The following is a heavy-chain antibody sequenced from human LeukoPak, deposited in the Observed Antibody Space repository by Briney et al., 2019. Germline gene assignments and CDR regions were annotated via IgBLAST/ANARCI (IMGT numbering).Heavy chain of an antibody. CDR2: INPNSGGT. J-gene: IGHJ4*02. CDR1: GYTFTEYY. V-gene: IGHV1-2*02. CDR3: ARDGGFDY. Sequence: ASVKVSCKASGYTFTEYYMHWVRQAPGQGLEWMGWINPNSGGTNSAQKFQGRVTVTRDTSISTVYMELSSLRSDDTAVYYCARDGGFDYWGQGTLVIVSS. D-gene: IGHD3-10*01.